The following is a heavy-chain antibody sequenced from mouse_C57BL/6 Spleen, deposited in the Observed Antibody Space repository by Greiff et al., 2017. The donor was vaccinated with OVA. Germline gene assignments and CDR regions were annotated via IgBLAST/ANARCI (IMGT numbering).Heavy chain of an antibody. CDR2: VYPYNGGT. D-gene: IGHD1-1*01. CDR3: ARTDYGSSYGYFDV. Sequence: VHVKQSGPVLVKPGPSVKISCKASGFTFTDHYMHWVKQSHGKSLEWIGLVYPYNGGTSYNQKFKGKATLTVDTSSSTAYMELNSLTSEDSAVYYCARTDYGSSYGYFDVWGTGTTVTVSS. V-gene: IGHV1-36*01. J-gene: IGHJ1*03. CDR1: GFTFTDHY.